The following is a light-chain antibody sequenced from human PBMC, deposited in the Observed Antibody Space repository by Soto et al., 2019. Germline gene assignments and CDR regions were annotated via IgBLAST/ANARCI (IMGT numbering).Light chain of an antibody. Sequence: QSALTQPASVSGSPGQSITISCTGTSSDVGDYNYVSWYQQHPGKAPKLIIYDVSNRPSGVSNRFSGPKSGNTASLTISGLQAEDEADYYCSSYTSSSTLYVFGTGTKVTVL. CDR1: SSDVGDYNY. CDR2: DVS. CDR3: SSYTSSSTLYV. V-gene: IGLV2-14*03. J-gene: IGLJ1*01.